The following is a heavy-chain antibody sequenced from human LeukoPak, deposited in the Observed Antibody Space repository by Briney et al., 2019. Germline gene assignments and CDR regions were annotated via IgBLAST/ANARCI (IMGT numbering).Heavy chain of an antibody. J-gene: IGHJ2*01. CDR2: ISAYNGNT. CDR3: ARVYSSGWDHWYFDL. Sequence: ASVKVSCKASGYTFTSYAMHWVRPAPGQRLEWMGWISAYNGNTNYAQKLQGRVTMTTDTSTSTAYMELRSLRSDDTAVYYCARVYSSGWDHWYFDLWGRGTLVTVSS. V-gene: IGHV1-18*01. CDR1: GYTFTSYA. D-gene: IGHD6-19*01.